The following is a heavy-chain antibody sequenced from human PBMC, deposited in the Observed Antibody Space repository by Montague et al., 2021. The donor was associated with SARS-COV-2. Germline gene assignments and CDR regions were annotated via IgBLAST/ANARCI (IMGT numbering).Heavy chain of an antibody. Sequence: PALVKPTQTLTLTCTFSGFSLSTRTVGVGWIRQPPGKALEWLALIYWDDDKRYSPSLKSRLTITKVTSKNQAVLTMTNMDPVDTATYYCAHRLPAVAAFDYWGQGTLGTVSS. CDR2: IYWDDDK. J-gene: IGHJ4*02. CDR3: AHRLPAVAAFDY. D-gene: IGHD6-6*01. V-gene: IGHV2-5*02. CDR1: GFSLSTRTVG.